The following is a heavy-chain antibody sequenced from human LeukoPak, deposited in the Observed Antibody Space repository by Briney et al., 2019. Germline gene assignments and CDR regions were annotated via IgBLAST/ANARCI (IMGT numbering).Heavy chain of an antibody. D-gene: IGHD2-2*01. J-gene: IGHJ3*02. V-gene: IGHV4-39*01. Sequence: SETLSLTCTVSGDSTSSSTYYWDWIRQAPGKGLEWIGNIYDSGTTHYNPSLKSRVTISGDTSKNQFSLKLNSVTAADTAVYYCARFTTSLMWYCSSTSCYDAFDIWGQGTMVTVSS. CDR1: GDSTSSSTYY. CDR2: IYDSGTT. CDR3: ARFTTSLMWYCSSTSCYDAFDI.